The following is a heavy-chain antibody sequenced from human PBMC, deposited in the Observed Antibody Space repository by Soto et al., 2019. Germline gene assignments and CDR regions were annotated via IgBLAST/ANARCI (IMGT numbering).Heavy chain of an antibody. Sequence: GGSLRLSCAASGFTFSSYWMSWVRQAPGKGLEWVANIKQDGSEKYYVDSVKGRFTISRDNAKNSLYLQMNSLRAEDTAVYYCARDGQRGLLWFGELPKAYAFDIWGQGTMVTVSS. CDR1: GFTFSSYW. V-gene: IGHV3-7*03. J-gene: IGHJ3*02. CDR2: IKQDGSEK. D-gene: IGHD3-10*01. CDR3: ARDGQRGLLWFGELPKAYAFDI.